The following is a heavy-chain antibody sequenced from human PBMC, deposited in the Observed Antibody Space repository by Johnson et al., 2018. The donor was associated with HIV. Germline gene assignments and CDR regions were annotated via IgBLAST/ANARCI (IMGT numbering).Heavy chain of an antibody. CDR2: INTDGSST. V-gene: IGHV3-74*02. D-gene: IGHD6-13*01. CDR3: ARTCRGSSWYRVSGTDGFDI. J-gene: IGHJ3*02. Sequence: VQLVESGGGLVQPGGSLRLSCAASGFTFSSYWMHWVRQAPGKGLVWVSRINTDGSSTTYADSVKGRLTISRDRSKNTLYLQMNSLRAEDTAVYYCARTCRGSSWYRVSGTDGFDIWGQGTMVTVSS. CDR1: GFTFSSYW.